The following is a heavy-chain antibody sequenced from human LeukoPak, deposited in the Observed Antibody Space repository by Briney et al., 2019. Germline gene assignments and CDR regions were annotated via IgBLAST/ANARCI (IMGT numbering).Heavy chain of an antibody. CDR1: GYTFTGYY. V-gene: IGHV1-2*02. CDR2: INPNSGGT. Sequence: ASVKVSCKASGYTFTGYYMHGVRQAPGQGLEWMGWINPNSGGTNYAQKFQGRVTMTRDTSISTAYMELSRLRSDDTAVYYCARHIAVAGTFGENFDYWGQGTLVTVSS. D-gene: IGHD6-19*01. J-gene: IGHJ4*02. CDR3: ARHIAVAGTFGENFDY.